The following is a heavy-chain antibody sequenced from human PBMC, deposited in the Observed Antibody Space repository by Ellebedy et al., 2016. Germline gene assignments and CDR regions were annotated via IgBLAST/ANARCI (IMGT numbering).Heavy chain of an antibody. CDR2: VFHTGAT. Sequence: SETLSLTCSVSGVSLSSDYWNWIRRPPGKGLEWIGFVFHTGATLYNPSLKSRVTMSVDTSKSQISLRLMSVTAADTAVYYCAKWNGGWYAFDVWGQGTMVTVSS. CDR3: AKWNGGWYAFDV. CDR1: GVSLSSDY. D-gene: IGHD6-19*01. J-gene: IGHJ3*01. V-gene: IGHV4-59*01.